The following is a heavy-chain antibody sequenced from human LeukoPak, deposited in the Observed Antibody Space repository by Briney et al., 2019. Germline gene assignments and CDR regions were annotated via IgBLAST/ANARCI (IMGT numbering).Heavy chain of an antibody. V-gene: IGHV3-23*01. CDR3: AKGSRGYTNYYFDY. Sequence: GGSLRLSCASFGFSVSGYAMIWVRQPPGKGLELVSTISGSGASTFYADSVRGRFITSKDIPSNTVYLQMNSLRVEDTAVYYCAKGSRGYTNYYFDYWGQGTLVTVSS. CDR1: GFSVSGYA. CDR2: ISGSGAST. D-gene: IGHD2-2*02. J-gene: IGHJ4*02.